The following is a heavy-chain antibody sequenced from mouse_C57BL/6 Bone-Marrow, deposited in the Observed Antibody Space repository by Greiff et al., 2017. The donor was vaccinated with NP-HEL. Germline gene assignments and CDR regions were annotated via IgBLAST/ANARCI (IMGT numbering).Heavy chain of an antibody. V-gene: IGHV1-4*01. CDR1: GYTFTSYT. CDR2: INPSSGYT. CDR3: ARSRSYSNYHAMDY. D-gene: IGHD2-5*01. Sequence: QVQLKESGAELARPGASVKMSCKASGYTFTSYTMHWVKQRPGQGLEWIGYINPSSGYTKYNQKFKDKATLTADKSSSTAYMQLSSLTSEDAAVYYCARSRSYSNYHAMDYWGQGTSVTVSS. J-gene: IGHJ4*01.